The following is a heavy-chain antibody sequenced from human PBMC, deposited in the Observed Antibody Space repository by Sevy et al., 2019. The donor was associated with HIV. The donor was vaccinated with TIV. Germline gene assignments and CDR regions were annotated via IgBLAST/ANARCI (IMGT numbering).Heavy chain of an antibody. CDR1: GFTFSSYG. J-gene: IGHJ4*02. V-gene: IGHV3-30*02. D-gene: IGHD3-10*01. CDR2: IRYDGSNK. CDR3: AKLVMGGSGSSPFDY. Sequence: GGSLRLSCAASGFTFSSYGMHWVRQAPGKGLEWVAFIRYDGSNKYYADSVKGRFTISRDNSKNTLYRQMNSLRAEDTVVYYCAKLVMGGSGSSPFDYWGQGTLVTVSS.